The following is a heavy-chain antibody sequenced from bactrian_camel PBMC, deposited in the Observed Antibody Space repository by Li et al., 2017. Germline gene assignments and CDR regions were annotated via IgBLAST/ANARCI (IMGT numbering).Heavy chain of an antibody. D-gene: IGHD5*01. Sequence: VQLVESGGGSVEAGGSLKLTCMASARIYTRCRLGWFRQVPGKEREMVSYIARDDSITTADAVKGRFAISQDLPKNTLYLQMNNVQIEDTAVYYCVKDDWGWSFGSWGQGTQVTVS. CDR2: IARDDSI. V-gene: IGHV3S53*01. CDR1: ARIYTRCR. J-gene: IGHJ6*01. CDR3: VKDDWGWSFGS.